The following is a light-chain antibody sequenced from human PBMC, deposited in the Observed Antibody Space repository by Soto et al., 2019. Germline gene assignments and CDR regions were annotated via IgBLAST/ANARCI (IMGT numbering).Light chain of an antibody. J-gene: IGKJ1*01. CDR2: GAS. CDR1: QSLYNN. CDR3: HQYSDWPPT. V-gene: IGKV3-15*01. Sequence: EIVLTQSPATLSVSPGERATLSCRASQSLYNNLAWYQQKPGQAPRLLMNGASTRSTGIPARFSGSGSGTEFTLIISSLQSEDFAVYYCHQYSDWPPTFGQGTTVEIK.